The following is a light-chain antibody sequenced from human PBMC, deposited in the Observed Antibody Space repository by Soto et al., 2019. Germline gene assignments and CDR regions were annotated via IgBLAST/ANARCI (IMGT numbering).Light chain of an antibody. Sequence: QSALTQPASVSGSPGQSITISCTGTISDVGGYNYVTWYQQHPGKAPKFIIYDVSNRPSGVSNRFSGYTSGNTASLTISGLQAEDEADYYCSSYTSSSTWAFGGGTKLTVL. V-gene: IGLV2-14*01. J-gene: IGLJ3*02. CDR1: ISDVGGYNY. CDR2: DVS. CDR3: SSYTSSSTWA.